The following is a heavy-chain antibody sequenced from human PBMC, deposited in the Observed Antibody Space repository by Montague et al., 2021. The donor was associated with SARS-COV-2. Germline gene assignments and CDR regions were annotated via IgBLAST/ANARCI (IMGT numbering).Heavy chain of an antibody. D-gene: IGHD2-15*01. V-gene: IGHV4-59*01. CDR1: GGSTSNYY. CDR2: IFYTGST. J-gene: IGHJ4*02. CDR3: ARAQNICFIANCVNYFDL. Sequence: SETLSLTCSVSGGSTSNYYWTWIRQSPGKGLQWSGYIFYTGSTKLNPSLKSRVSMSLDTSKKHFSLRLSAVTAADTARSYCARAQNICFIANCVNYFDLWGLGALVTVSS.